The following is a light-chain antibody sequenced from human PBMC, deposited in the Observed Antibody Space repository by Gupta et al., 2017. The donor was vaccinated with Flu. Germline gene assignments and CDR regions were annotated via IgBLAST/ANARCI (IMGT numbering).Light chain of an antibody. CDR1: SSDIGTYDY. V-gene: IGLV2-11*01. Sequence: GSSSDIGTYDYVSWYQHHPGKAPKVIIHDVNKRPSGVPDRFSGSKSGNTASLTISGLQPDDDADYYCCSYPGLSTWVSGRGT. CDR2: DVN. CDR3: CSYPGLSTWV. J-gene: IGLJ3*02.